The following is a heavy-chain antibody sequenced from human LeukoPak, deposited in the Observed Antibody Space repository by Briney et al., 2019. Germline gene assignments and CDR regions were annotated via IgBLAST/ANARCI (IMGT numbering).Heavy chain of an antibody. V-gene: IGHV3-66*01. J-gene: IGHJ4*02. CDR1: EFTVSTNY. Sequence: GGSLGLSCAASEFTVSTNYMTWVRQAPGKGLEWVSIIYSTGGKYYADSVKGRFTISRENSKHTLYLQMNSLRGDDTAVYYCARGSDGWFAFDYWGQGILVTVSS. CDR3: ARGSDGWFAFDY. D-gene: IGHD6-19*01. CDR2: IYSTGGK.